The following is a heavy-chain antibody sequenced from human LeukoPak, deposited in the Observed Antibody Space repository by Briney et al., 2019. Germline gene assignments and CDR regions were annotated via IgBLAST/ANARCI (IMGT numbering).Heavy chain of an antibody. CDR3: ARGWNYAFRFDY. CDR1: GFTFSDYW. Sequence: GGSLRLSCAASGFTFSDYWMTWVRQAPGKGLEWVAHIKQDGSEKYYVDSVKGRFTISRDNAKNLLYLQMNSLGAEDTAVYYCARGWNYAFRFDYWGQRTLVTVSS. CDR2: IKQDGSEK. J-gene: IGHJ4*02. D-gene: IGHD1-7*01. V-gene: IGHV3-7*01.